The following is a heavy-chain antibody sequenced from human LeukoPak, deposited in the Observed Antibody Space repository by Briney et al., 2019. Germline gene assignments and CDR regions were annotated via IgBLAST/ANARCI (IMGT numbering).Heavy chain of an antibody. CDR3: ARAALAGPYGFDI. V-gene: IGHV4-39*07. CDR1: GASVSSVRYY. CDR2: VYYSGDT. Sequence: PSETLPLTCSVSGASVSSVRYYWGWIRQPPGKELEWIGSVYYSGDTYQRPSLKSRVTLSVDMSENQFSLRLTSVTAADTAVYYCARAALAGPYGFDIWGQGTMVTVSS. D-gene: IGHD6-19*01. J-gene: IGHJ3*02.